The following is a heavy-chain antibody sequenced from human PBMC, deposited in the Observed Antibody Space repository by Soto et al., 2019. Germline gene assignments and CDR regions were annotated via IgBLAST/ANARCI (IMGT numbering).Heavy chain of an antibody. J-gene: IGHJ3*01. D-gene: IGHD3-16*01. CDR3: AKKPDVATAKVGGGYVFDV. V-gene: IGHV4-4*02. Sequence: QVQLQESGPGLVKPSGTLSLTCAASSGSIFTTNWWSWVRQSPGRGLQWIGDIYHSGSPKYNPSLKGRVSISLDKSKDRFFLTLYSLPAADTAVYYCAKKPDVATAKVGGGYVFDVWGQGTMVTVSS. CDR2: IYHSGSP. CDR1: SGSIFTTNW.